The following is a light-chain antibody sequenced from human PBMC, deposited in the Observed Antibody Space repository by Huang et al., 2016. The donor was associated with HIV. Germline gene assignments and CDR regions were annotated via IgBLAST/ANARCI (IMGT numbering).Light chain of an antibody. J-gene: IGKJ4*01. CDR3: QQRSDWPLT. V-gene: IGKV3-11*01. Sequence: IVLTQSPATLSLSPGERAPLSCRASQGVSNYLAWYQHKPGQAPRLLIYDGSNRATGIPPRFSGSGSGTDFTLTISNLEPEDFAVYYCQQRSDWPLTFGGGTTVEIK. CDR1: QGVSNY. CDR2: DGS.